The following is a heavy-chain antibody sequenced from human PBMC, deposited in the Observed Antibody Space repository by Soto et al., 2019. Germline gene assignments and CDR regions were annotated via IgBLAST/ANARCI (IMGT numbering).Heavy chain of an antibody. D-gene: IGHD5-12*01. CDR3: ARGGGNSGYFFDY. CDR1: GGSLSDYS. Sequence: QVQLRHWGAGLLKPSETLSLRCAVYGGSLSDYSWSWIRQSPEKGLEWIGEINHGGNTKYNPSLKSRVTISVDTSKNQVSLILTSATAADTAVYRCARGGGNSGYFFDYWGRGTLVTVSS. J-gene: IGHJ4*02. V-gene: IGHV4-34*02. CDR2: INHGGNT.